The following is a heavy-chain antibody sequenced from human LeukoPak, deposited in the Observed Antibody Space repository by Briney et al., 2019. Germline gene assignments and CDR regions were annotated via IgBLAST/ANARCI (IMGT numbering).Heavy chain of an antibody. Sequence: SVKVSCKASGGTFSSYAISWVRQAPGQGLEWMGGIIPIFGTANYAQKFQGRVTITADESTSTAYMELSSLRSEDTAVYYCASGTAVWEGHMWALYSDGDYFDYRGQGTLVTVSS. CDR1: GGTFSSYA. CDR3: ASGTAVWEGHMWALYSDGDYFDY. D-gene: IGHD1-26*01. J-gene: IGHJ4*02. CDR2: IIPIFGTA. V-gene: IGHV1-69*13.